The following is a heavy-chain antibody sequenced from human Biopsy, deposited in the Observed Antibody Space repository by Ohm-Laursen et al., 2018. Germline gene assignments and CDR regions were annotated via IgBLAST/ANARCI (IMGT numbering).Heavy chain of an antibody. D-gene: IGHD3-9*01. CDR3: VREPKTGTAEAWYFDL. CDR1: GASVKTSGYF. J-gene: IGHJ2*01. Sequence: QTLSLTCSVSGASVKTSGYFWAWIRQRPGKGLKWIGYISYNERTHYNPSLTSRLAISFDTSNNRISLQLRSVSVADTAVYYCVREPKTGTAEAWYFDLWGRGSPVTVPS. CDR2: ISYNERT. V-gene: IGHV4-31*03.